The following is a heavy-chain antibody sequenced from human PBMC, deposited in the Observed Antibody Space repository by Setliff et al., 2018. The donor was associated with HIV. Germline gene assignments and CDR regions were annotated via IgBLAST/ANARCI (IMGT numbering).Heavy chain of an antibody. J-gene: IGHJ4*02. CDR3: AKGCGGAGFCYYADY. D-gene: IGHD2-21*01. CDR1: GFTFSTHG. CDR2: ISYDGTSK. V-gene: IGHV3-30*18. Sequence: PGGSLRLSCADSGFTFSTHGMHWVRQAPGKGLEWVAIISYDGTSKHYADSVKGRFTISRDNSKDTLYLHMNNLRGDDTAVYYCAKGCGGAGFCYYADYWGQGTVVTVSS.